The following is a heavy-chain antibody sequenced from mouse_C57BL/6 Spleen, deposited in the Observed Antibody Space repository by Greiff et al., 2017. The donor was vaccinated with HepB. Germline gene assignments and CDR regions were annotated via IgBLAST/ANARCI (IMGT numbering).Heavy chain of an antibody. J-gene: IGHJ2*01. V-gene: IGHV14-2*01. D-gene: IGHD3-2*02. Sequence: VQLQQSGAELVKPGASVKLSCTASGFNFKDYYMHWVKQRTEQGLEWIGRIDPEDGATKYAPKFQGKATITADTSSNTAYLQLSSLTSEDTAVYYCARGEAQAPLDYWGQGTTLTVSS. CDR1: GFNFKDYY. CDR2: IDPEDGAT. CDR3: ARGEAQAPLDY.